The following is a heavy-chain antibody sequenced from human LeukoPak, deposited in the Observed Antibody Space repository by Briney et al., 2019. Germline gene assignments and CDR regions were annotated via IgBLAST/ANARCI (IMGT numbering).Heavy chain of an antibody. V-gene: IGHV3-72*01. J-gene: IGHJ6*02. CDR3: ARGMAYYDILTGYSYGMDV. Sequence: GGSLRLSCAASGLTFSDHHMDWVGQAPGKGLEWVGRSRNKANSYTTEYAASVKGRFTISRDDSKNSLYLQMNSLKTEDTAVYYCARGMAYYDILTGYSYGMDVWGQGTTVTVSS. CDR2: SRNKANSYTT. D-gene: IGHD3-9*01. CDR1: GLTFSDHH.